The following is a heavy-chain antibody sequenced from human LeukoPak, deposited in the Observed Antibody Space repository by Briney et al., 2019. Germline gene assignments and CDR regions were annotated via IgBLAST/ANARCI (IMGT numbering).Heavy chain of an antibody. CDR2: ISSSSSYI. CDR3: ARDLTPRTLIVVVPAAINWFDP. J-gene: IGHJ5*02. Sequence: GGSLRLSCAASGFTFSSYSMNWVRQAPGKGLEWVSSISSSSSYIYYADSVKGRFTISRDNAKNSLYLQMNSLRAEDTAVYYCARDLTPRTLIVVVPAAINWFDPWGQGILVTVSS. V-gene: IGHV3-21*01. CDR1: GFTFSSYS. D-gene: IGHD2-2*01.